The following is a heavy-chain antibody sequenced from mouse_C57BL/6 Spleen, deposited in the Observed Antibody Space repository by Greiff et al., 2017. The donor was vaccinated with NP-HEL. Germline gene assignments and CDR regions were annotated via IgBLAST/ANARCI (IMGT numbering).Heavy chain of an antibody. CDR1: GYTFTSYG. Sequence: VHLVESGAELARPGASVKLSCKASGYTFTSYGISWVKQRTGQGLEWIGEIYPRSGNTYYNEKFKGKATLTADKSSSTAYMKLRSLTSEDSAVYSCAGGALYVPYFDYWGQGTTLTVSS. CDR2: IYPRSGNT. D-gene: IGHD1-1*01. J-gene: IGHJ2*01. V-gene: IGHV1-81*01. CDR3: AGGALYVPYFDY.